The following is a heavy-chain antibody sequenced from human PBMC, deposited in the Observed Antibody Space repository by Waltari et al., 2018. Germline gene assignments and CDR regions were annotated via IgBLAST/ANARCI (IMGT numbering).Heavy chain of an antibody. CDR2: IYYSGST. V-gene: IGHV4-59*11. CDR3: ARVQVVVVAATTYDAFDI. Sequence: QVQLQESGPGLVKPSETLSLTCTVSGGSISSHYWSWIRQPPGKGLEWIGYIYYSGSTNDNPALKSRVTISVDTSKNQFSLKLSSVTAADTAVYHCARVQVVVVAATTYDAFDIWGQGTMVTVSS. CDR1: GGSISSHY. D-gene: IGHD2-15*01. J-gene: IGHJ3*02.